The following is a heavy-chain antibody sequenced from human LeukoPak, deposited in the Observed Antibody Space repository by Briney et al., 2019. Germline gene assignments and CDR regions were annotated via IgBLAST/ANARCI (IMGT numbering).Heavy chain of an antibody. CDR3: AKVNWNYVAHYYYGMDV. CDR1: GFTFSSYG. Sequence: GGSLRLSCAASGFTFSSYGMNWVRQAPGKGLEWVSSISGNGVNTYYADSVKGRFTISRDNSKNTLSLQMNSLRAEDTAVYFCAKVNWNYVAHYYYGMDVWGQGTTVTVSS. D-gene: IGHD1-7*01. V-gene: IGHV3-23*01. J-gene: IGHJ6*02. CDR2: ISGNGVNT.